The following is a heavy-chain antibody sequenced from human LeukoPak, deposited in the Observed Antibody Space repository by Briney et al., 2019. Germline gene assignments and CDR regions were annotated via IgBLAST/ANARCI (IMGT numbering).Heavy chain of an antibody. J-gene: IGHJ3*02. D-gene: IGHD3-3*01. CDR1: GFTFSNAW. CDR3: TTAHDFLDAFDI. CDR2: IKSKTDGGTT. V-gene: IGHV3-15*01. Sequence: PGGSLRLSCAASGFTFSNAWISWVRQAPGKGLEWVGRIKSKTDGGTTDYAAPVKGRFTISRDDSKNTLYLQMNSLKTEDTAVYYCTTAHDFLDAFDIWGQGTMVTVSS.